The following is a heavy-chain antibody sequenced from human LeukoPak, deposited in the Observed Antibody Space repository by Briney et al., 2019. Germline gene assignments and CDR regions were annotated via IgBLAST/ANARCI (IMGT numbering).Heavy chain of an antibody. Sequence: PGGSLRLSCAASGLTFSDYSMTWVRQAPGKGLFWVSGISAGGGSTYYADSVKGRFTISRDNSRNTLYLQMNSLRAEDTAVYYCAKTSGFFDYWGQGTLVTVSS. D-gene: IGHD7-27*01. V-gene: IGHV3-23*01. J-gene: IGHJ4*02. CDR2: ISAGGGST. CDR3: AKTSGFFDY. CDR1: GLTFSDYS.